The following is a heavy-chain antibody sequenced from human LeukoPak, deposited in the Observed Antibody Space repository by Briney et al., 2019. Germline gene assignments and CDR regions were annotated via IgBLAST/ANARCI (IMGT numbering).Heavy chain of an antibody. V-gene: IGHV4-30-4*02. J-gene: IGHJ6*02. CDR2: IYYSGST. D-gene: IGHD6-13*01. CDR3: ATFSSSWAYYYYGMDV. CDR1: GGSISSGDYY. Sequence: PSETLSLTCTVSGGSISSGDYYWSWIRQPPGKGLEWIGYIYYSGSTYYNPSLKSRVTISVDTSKNQFSLKLSSVTAADTAVYYCATFSSSWAYYYYGMDVWGQGTTVTVSS.